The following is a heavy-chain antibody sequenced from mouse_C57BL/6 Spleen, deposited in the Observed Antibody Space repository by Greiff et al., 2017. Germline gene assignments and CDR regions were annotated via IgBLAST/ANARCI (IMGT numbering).Heavy chain of an antibody. Sequence: EVQRVESGGGLVQPKGSLKLSCAASGFSFNTYAMNWVRQAPGKGLEWVARIRSKSNNYATYYADSVKDRFTISRDDSESMLYLQMNNLKTEDTAMYYWVSPYSNYAFFAYWGQGTLVTVSA. CDR2: IRSKSNNYAT. J-gene: IGHJ3*01. V-gene: IGHV10-1*01. CDR3: VSPYSNYAFFAY. CDR1: GFSFNTYA. D-gene: IGHD2-5*01.